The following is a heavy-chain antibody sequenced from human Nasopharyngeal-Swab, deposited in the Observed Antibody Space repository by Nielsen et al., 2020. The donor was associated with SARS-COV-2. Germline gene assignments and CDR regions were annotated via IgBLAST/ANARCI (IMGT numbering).Heavy chain of an antibody. D-gene: IGHD1-26*01. J-gene: IGHJ4*02. CDR2: ISSNGGST. V-gene: IGHV3-64*04. CDR1: GFTFSSYA. CDR3: ARTDSGSYAAYFDY. Sequence: GESLKISCSASGFTFSSYAMHWVHQAPGKGLEYVSAISSNGGSTYYADSVKGRFTISRDNSKNTLYLQMDSLRPEDTAVYYCARTDSGSYAAYFDYWGQGTQVTVSS.